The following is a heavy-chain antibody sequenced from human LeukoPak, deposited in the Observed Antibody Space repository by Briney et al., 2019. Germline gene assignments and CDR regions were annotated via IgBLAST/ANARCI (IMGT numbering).Heavy chain of an antibody. V-gene: IGHV3-21*01. D-gene: IGHD3-10*01. Sequence: GGSLRPSCAASGFTFSSYSMNWVRQAPGKGLEWVSSISSSSSYIYYADSVKGRFTISRDNAKNSLYLQMNSLRAEDTAVYYCARDHLGGTPIDYWGQGTLVTVSS. J-gene: IGHJ4*02. CDR2: ISSSSSYI. CDR3: ARDHLGGTPIDY. CDR1: GFTFSSYS.